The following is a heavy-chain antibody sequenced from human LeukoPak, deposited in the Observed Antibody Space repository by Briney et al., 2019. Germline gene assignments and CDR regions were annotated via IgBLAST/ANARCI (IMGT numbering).Heavy chain of an antibody. D-gene: IGHD1-26*01. V-gene: IGHV3-7*01. Sequence: PGGSLRLSCAASGFTFSSYWMSWVRQAPGKGLEWVANIKQDGSEKYYVDSVKGRFTISRDNAKNSLYLQMNSLRAEDTAVYYCAKARSGSYFDYWGQGTLVTVSS. CDR3: AKARSGSYFDY. CDR2: IKQDGSEK. CDR1: GFTFSSYW. J-gene: IGHJ4*02.